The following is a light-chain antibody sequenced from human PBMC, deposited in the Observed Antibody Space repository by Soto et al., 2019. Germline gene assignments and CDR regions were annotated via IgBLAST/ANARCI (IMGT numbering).Light chain of an antibody. V-gene: IGLV3-21*02. CDR2: DDS. CDR3: QVWNGRSFQGV. CDR1: SIGTKS. J-gene: IGLJ1*01. Sequence: SYELTQPPSVSVAPGQTASIACGGDSIGTKSVNWYQQRPGQAPVVVVYDDSDRPTGIPERFSGSNSGNTATLTISRVKAGDEADYYCQVWNGRSFQGVFGPGTKVTVL.